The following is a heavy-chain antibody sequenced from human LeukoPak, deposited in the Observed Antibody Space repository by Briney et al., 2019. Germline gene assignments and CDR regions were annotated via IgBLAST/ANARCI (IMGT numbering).Heavy chain of an antibody. CDR1: GFTFSNYA. CDR3: ARDGGDKTAHYGDQFDQ. Sequence: PGGSLRLSCSASGFTFSNYAMHWVRLAPGKGLEWVSIISYDESNKYYADSVKGRFTISRDNSKNMLYLQMNGLRPEDTALYYCARDGGDKTAHYGDQFDQWGQGTLVTVSS. V-gene: IGHV3-30*04. J-gene: IGHJ4*02. D-gene: IGHD2-21*02. CDR2: ISYDESNK.